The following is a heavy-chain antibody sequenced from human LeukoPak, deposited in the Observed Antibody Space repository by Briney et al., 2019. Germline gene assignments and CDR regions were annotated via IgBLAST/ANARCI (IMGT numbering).Heavy chain of an antibody. V-gene: IGHV3-23*01. Sequence: GGSLRLSCAASGFTFSSFAMTWVRQAPGKGLEWVSSINPSGGDTYYADSVTGRFTISRDNSRNTLFLQLNSLRAEDTAVYYCAERVAYSATNAYFDYWGQGSLVTVSS. D-gene: IGHD1-26*01. J-gene: IGHJ4*02. CDR2: INPSGGDT. CDR3: AERVAYSATNAYFDY. CDR1: GFTFSSFA.